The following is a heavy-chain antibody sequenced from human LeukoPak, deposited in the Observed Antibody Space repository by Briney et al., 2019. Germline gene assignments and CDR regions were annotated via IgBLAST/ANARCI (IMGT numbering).Heavy chain of an antibody. J-gene: IGHJ4*02. V-gene: IGHV3-15*01. CDR3: TTDRVAVAGLDY. CDR2: IKSKTDGGTT. Sequence: ETLSLTCAVYGGSISGYYWSWVRQAPGKGLEWVGRIKSKTDGGTTDYAAPVKGRFTISRDDSKNTLYLQMNSLKTEDTAVYYCTTDRVAVAGLDYWGQGTLVTVSS. CDR1: GGSISGYY. D-gene: IGHD6-19*01.